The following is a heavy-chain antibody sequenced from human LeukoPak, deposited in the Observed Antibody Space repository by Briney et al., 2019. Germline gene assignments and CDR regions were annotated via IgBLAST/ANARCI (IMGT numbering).Heavy chain of an antibody. CDR1: GGSISSYY. Sequence: PSETLSLTCTVAGGSISSYYWNWIRQPPGKGLEWIGYIYYSGSTNYNPSLKSRVTISVDTSKNQFSLKLSSVTAADTAVYYCARGADSSGYYSIFYFDYWGQGTLVTVSS. D-gene: IGHD3-22*01. CDR3: ARGADSSGYYSIFYFDY. J-gene: IGHJ4*02. V-gene: IGHV4-59*01. CDR2: IYYSGST.